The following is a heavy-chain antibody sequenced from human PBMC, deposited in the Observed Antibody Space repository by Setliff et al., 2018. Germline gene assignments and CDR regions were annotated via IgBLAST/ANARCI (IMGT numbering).Heavy chain of an antibody. CDR1: GFSLNSFR. V-gene: IGHV3-21*01. CDR2: ISGTGDDI. CDR3: ARDNTLFGVVITGSWFDP. D-gene: IGHD3-3*01. J-gene: IGHJ5*02. Sequence: GGSLRLSCAASGFSLNSFRMTWIRQPPGKGLEWVSSISGTGDDIYYADPVKGRFTISRDNAENSLYLQMNSLRVEDTAVYYCARDNTLFGVVITGSWFDPWGQGTLVTVSS.